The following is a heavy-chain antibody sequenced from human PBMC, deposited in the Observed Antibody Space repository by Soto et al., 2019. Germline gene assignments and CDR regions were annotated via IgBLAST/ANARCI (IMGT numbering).Heavy chain of an antibody. CDR3: ARRYYDKQAPRYFDL. V-gene: IGHV1-2*02. CDR2: INPNSGGT. D-gene: IGHD3-22*01. CDR1: GYTFTGYY. J-gene: IGHJ2*01. Sequence: QVQLVQSGAEVKKPGASVKVSCKASGYTFTGYYMHWVRQAPGQGLEWMGWINPNSGGTNYAQKFQGRVTMTRDTSISTAYMELSRLRSDDTAVYYCARRYYDKQAPRYFDLWGRGTLVTVSS.